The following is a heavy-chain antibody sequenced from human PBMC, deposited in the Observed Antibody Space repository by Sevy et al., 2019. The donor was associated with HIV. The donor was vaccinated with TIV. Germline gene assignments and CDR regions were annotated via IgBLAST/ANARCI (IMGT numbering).Heavy chain of an antibody. Sequence: GGSLRLSCAASGFTVSNNYMNWVRQAPGKGLEWVSLIYSGGTTHYADSVKGRFTMSRDHSKNTLYLQMNSLRAEDTAIYYCARDPPGIAATGGGWGQGTLVTVSS. V-gene: IGHV3-53*01. CDR2: IYSGGTT. CDR3: ARDPPGIAATGGG. J-gene: IGHJ4*02. D-gene: IGHD6-13*01. CDR1: GFTVSNNY.